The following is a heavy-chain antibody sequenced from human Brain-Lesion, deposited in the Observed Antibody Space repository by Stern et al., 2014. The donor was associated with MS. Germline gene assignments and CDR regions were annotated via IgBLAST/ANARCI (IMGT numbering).Heavy chain of an antibody. D-gene: IGHD2-2*01. CDR3: ARGRVVPGFQYYATDV. CDR1: GGSISSGGYY. J-gene: IGHJ6*02. V-gene: IGHV4-61*02. CDR2: IFNSGST. Sequence: QLQLQESGPGLVKPSQTLSLSCTVSGGSISSGGYYWSWIRQPAGKGLEWIGRIFNSGSTRYNPPPKSRVTLSIDTSKNQFSLRLNSRTAADTAVYYCARGRVVPGFQYYATDVWGQGTTVIVSS.